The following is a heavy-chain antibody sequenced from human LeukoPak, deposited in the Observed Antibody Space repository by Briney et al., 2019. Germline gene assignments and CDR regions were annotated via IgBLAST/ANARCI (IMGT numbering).Heavy chain of an antibody. V-gene: IGHV3-33*01. Sequence: GGSLRPSCAASGFTFSSYGMHWVRQAPGKGLEWVALIWYDGSNKYYADSVKGRLTISRDNSKNTLYPQMNSLRAEDTAVYYCAREGPRGNSQFDYWGQGTLVTVSS. CDR3: AREGPRGNSQFDY. J-gene: IGHJ4*02. CDR2: IWYDGSNK. D-gene: IGHD2/OR15-2a*01. CDR1: GFTFSSYG.